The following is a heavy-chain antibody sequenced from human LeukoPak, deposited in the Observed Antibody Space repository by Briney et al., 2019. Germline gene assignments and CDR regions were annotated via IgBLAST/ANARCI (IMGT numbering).Heavy chain of an antibody. D-gene: IGHD3-22*01. CDR1: GFTFISSA. CDR3: AADPAYSSGYRYYFDY. Sequence: SVKVSCKTSGFTFISSAVQWVRQARGQRLEWIGWIVVRSGNTNYAQKFQERVTITRDMSTSTAYMELSSQRSEDTAVYYCAADPAYSSGYRYYFDYWGQGTLSPSP. J-gene: IGHJ4*02. CDR2: IVVRSGNT. V-gene: IGHV1-58*01.